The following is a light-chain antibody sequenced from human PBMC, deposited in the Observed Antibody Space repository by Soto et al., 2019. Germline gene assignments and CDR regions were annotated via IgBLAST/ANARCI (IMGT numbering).Light chain of an antibody. Sequence: DILMTQSPSSLSASVGDSVTITCRASQTITTYLNWYQHKPGKAPKLLIYAAISLQSGVPSRLSGSGSGTDFTLTISSLHPEDFATYYCQQTYSTPHTFGQGTKVDIK. V-gene: IGKV1-39*01. CDR2: AAI. CDR3: QQTYSTPHT. J-gene: IGKJ2*01. CDR1: QTITTY.